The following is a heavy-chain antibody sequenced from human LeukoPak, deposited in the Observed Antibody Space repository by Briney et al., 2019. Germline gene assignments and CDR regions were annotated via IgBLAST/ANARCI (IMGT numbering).Heavy chain of an antibody. D-gene: IGHD1-26*01. CDR2: ISSSVTTV. Sequence: GGSLRLSCAASGFTFRDYYMAWIRQAPGKGLEWVSHISSSVTTVYYADSVRGRFTLSRDNAKNSVSLQMNSLRAEDTAVHYCARDKRKGIVGSTKSYFDYWGQGTLVTVSS. J-gene: IGHJ4*02. V-gene: IGHV3-11*04. CDR1: GFTFRDYY. CDR3: ARDKRKGIVGSTKSYFDY.